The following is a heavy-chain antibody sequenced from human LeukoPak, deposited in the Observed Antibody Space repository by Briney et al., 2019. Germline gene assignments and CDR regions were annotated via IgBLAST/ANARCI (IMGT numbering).Heavy chain of an antibody. D-gene: IGHD6-19*01. CDR1: GGTFSSYA. CDR2: LDPGQGET. Sequence: ASVKVSCKASGGTFSSYAISWVRQAPGQGLEWMGGLDPGQGETVYAQKFQGRVTMTEDTSTDTAYMELSSLRSDDTAVYYCVTGITVAGTKYYFDYWGQGILVTVSP. J-gene: IGHJ4*02. V-gene: IGHV1-24*01. CDR3: VTGITVAGTKYYFDY.